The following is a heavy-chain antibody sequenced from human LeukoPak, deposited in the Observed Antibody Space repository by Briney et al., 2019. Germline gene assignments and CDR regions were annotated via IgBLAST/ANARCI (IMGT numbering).Heavy chain of an antibody. J-gene: IGHJ4*02. Sequence: GRSLRLSCAASGFTLDDYAMHWVRQAPGKGLEWVSGISWNSGSIGYADSVKGRFTISRDNAKNSLYLQMNSLRAEDTALYYCAKDVRGGISGTDYWGQGTLVTVSS. D-gene: IGHD1-26*01. V-gene: IGHV3-9*01. CDR2: ISWNSGSI. CDR3: AKDVRGGISGTDY. CDR1: GFTLDDYA.